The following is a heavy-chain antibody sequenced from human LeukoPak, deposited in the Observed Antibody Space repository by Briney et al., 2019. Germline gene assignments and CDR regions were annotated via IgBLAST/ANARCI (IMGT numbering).Heavy chain of an antibody. D-gene: IGHD2-2*01. CDR2: INHSGST. V-gene: IGHV4-34*01. Sequence: PSETLSLTCAVYGGSFSGYYWSWIRQPPGEGLEWIGEINHSGSTTYNPSLKARVPLPVDTSKNQFSLKLSSVTAADTAVYYCARLRKDIVVVPAALSRAFDIWGEGTMVTVSS. CDR1: GGSFSGYY. CDR3: ARLRKDIVVVPAALSRAFDI. J-gene: IGHJ3*02.